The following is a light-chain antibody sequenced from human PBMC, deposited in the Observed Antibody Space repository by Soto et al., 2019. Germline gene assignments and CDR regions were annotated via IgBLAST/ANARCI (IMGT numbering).Light chain of an antibody. J-gene: IGKJ2*01. V-gene: IGKV3-20*01. CDR3: QQYGSSPYT. CDR1: QSVSSSY. Sequence: EIVLTQSPGTLSLSPGERATLSCRASQSVSSSYLAWYQQKPGQAPRLLIYGASSRAIGIPDRFSGSGSGTDFNVTISRLEPEDFAVYYCQQYGSSPYTIGQGTKLEIK. CDR2: GAS.